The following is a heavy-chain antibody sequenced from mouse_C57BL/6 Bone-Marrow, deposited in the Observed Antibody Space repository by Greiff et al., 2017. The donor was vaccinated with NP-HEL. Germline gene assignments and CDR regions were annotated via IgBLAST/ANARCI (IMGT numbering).Heavy chain of an antibody. V-gene: IGHV1-15*01. CDR2: IDPETGGT. CDR1: GYTFTDYE. D-gene: IGHD3-3*01. CDR3: TSRGGLRRGDY. Sequence: VKLQESGAELVRPGASVTLSCKASGYTFTDYEMHWVKQTPVHGLEWIGAIDPETGGTAYNQKFKGKAILTADKSSSTAYMELRSLTSEDSAVYYCTSRGGLRRGDYWGQGTTLTVSS. J-gene: IGHJ2*01.